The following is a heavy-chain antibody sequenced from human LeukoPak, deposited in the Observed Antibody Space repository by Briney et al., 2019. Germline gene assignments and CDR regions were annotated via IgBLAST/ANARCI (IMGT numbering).Heavy chain of an antibody. CDR2: IYYSGST. Sequence: SETLSLTCTVSGGSISSYYWSWIRQPPGKGLEWIGYIYYSGSTNYNPSLKSRVTISVDTSKNQFSLKLSSVTAADTAVYYCARHFGAYGDYLFDYWGQGTLVTVSS. CDR1: GGSISSYY. D-gene: IGHD4-17*01. J-gene: IGHJ4*02. CDR3: ARHFGAYGDYLFDY. V-gene: IGHV4-59*08.